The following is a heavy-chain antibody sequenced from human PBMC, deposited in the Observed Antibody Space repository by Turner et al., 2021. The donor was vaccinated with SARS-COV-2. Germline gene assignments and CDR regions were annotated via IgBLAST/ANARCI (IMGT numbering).Heavy chain of an antibody. D-gene: IGHD1-26*01. Sequence: EVQLVESGGVLVQPGGSLRLSCAASGFTFSSYELNWVRQAPGKGLEWVSYISGSGSTIYYGDSMKGRVAVSRDNAKNSLYLQVNSLRVEDTAVYYCARGRSWNYWGQGTLITVSS. V-gene: IGHV3-48*03. CDR3: ARGRSWNY. CDR1: GFTFSSYE. J-gene: IGHJ4*02. CDR2: ISGSGSTI.